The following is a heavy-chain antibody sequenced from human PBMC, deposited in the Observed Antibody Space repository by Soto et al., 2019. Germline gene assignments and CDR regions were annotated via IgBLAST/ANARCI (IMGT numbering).Heavy chain of an antibody. V-gene: IGHV4-31*03. CDR2: IYYSGST. J-gene: IGHJ4*02. Sequence: PSETLSLTCTVSGGSISSGDYYWSWIRQHPGKGLEWIGYIYYSGSTYYNPSLKSRVTISVDTSKNQFSLKLSSVTAADTAVYYCARLLWFGDHFDYWGQGTLVTVS. D-gene: IGHD3-10*01. CDR1: GGSISSGDYY. CDR3: ARLLWFGDHFDY.